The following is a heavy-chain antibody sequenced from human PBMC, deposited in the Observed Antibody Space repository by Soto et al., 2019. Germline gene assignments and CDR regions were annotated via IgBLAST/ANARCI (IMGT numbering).Heavy chain of an antibody. D-gene: IGHD4-17*01. Sequence: GGSLRLSCAASGFTFSSYAMHWVRQAPGKGLEWVAVISYDGSNKYYADSVKGRFTISRDNSKNTLYLQMNSLRAEDTAVYYCARDVYGDYYFDYWGQGTLVTVSS. CDR3: ARDVYGDYYFDY. J-gene: IGHJ4*02. CDR1: GFTFSSYA. CDR2: ISYDGSNK. V-gene: IGHV3-30-3*01.